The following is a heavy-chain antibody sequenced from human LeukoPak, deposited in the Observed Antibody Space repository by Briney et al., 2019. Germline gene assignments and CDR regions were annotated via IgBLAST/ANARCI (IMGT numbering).Heavy chain of an antibody. J-gene: IGHJ3*01. CDR3: GKDPNGDYVGAFDF. CDR2: IRGTGGTT. D-gene: IGHD4-17*01. CDR1: GFTFSDYA. Sequence: PGGSLRLSCAASGFTFSDYALIWVRQAPGKGLEWISAIRGTGGTTYYADSVKGRCTISRDNSRNTVYPQMNSLRAEDTALYFCGKDPNGDYVGAFDFWGPGTMVTVSS. V-gene: IGHV3-23*01.